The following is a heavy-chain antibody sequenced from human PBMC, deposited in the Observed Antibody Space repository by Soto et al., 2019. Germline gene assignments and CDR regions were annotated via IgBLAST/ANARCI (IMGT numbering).Heavy chain of an antibody. J-gene: IGHJ6*02. Sequence: GESLKISWAGSGFTFRIFGIHWVRQAPGKGLEWVAYISYHGGIKYYADSVKGPFTISRDNSQNTVYLQMSSLRPEDSAVYYCAKNLAADFSNPLWSMDVWGQGTTVTVSS. CDR2: ISYHGGIK. CDR3: AKNLAADFSNPLWSMDV. D-gene: IGHD3-10*01. CDR1: GFTFRIFG. V-gene: IGHV3-30*18.